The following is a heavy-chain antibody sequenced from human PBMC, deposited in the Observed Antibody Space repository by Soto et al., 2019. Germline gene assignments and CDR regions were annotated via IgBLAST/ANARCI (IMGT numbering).Heavy chain of an antibody. D-gene: IGHD3-3*01. CDR1: GFTFSSYA. J-gene: IGHJ4*02. Sequence: GGSLRLSCAASGFTFSSYAMSWVRQAPGKGLEWVSAISGSGGSTYYADSVKGRFTISRDNSKNTLYLQMNSLRAEDTAVYYCAKALSGFLEWLSYFDYWGQGTLVTVSS. V-gene: IGHV3-23*01. CDR2: ISGSGGST. CDR3: AKALSGFLEWLSYFDY.